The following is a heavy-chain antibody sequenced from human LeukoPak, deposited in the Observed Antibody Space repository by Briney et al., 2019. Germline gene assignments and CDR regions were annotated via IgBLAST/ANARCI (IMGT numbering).Heavy chain of an antibody. Sequence: PSETLSLTCTVSGGSISSYYWSWIRQPPGKGLEWVGYIYYSGSTNYNPSLKSRVTISVDTSKNQFSLKLSSVTAADTAVYYCARVPGGVATWYYFDYWGQGTLVTVSS. CDR3: ARVPGGVATWYYFDY. CDR1: GGSISSYY. V-gene: IGHV4-59*01. D-gene: IGHD5-12*01. CDR2: IYYSGST. J-gene: IGHJ4*02.